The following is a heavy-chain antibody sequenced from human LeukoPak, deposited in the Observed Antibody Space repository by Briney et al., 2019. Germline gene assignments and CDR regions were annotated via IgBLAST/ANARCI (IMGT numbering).Heavy chain of an antibody. J-gene: IGHJ6*04. V-gene: IGHV4-4*07. CDR3: ALASELVSPSV. D-gene: IGHD3-10*01. CDR1: GDSIRISY. CDR2: IYISGYT. Sequence: SETLSLTCTVSGDSIRISYWSWVRQPAGKGLEWIGRIYISGYTEYNPSLKSRATISIDKSMKQFSLNLHSGTPLDTPTYHCALASELVSPSVWGKGTTVTVSS.